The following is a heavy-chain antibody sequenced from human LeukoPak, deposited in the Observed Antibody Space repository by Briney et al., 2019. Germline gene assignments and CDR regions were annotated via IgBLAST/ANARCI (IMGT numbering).Heavy chain of an antibody. CDR2: IKPDGGEK. D-gene: IGHD2-2*01. V-gene: IGHV3-7*01. Sequence: GGSLRLSCAASGFTFSNAWMSWVRQAPGKGLEWVANIKPDGGEKYYVDSVKGRFTISRDNAKNSLYLQLNSLRAEDTAVYYCARGAPYCSPTSCIGLDYWGQGTLVAVSS. CDR1: GFTFSNAW. J-gene: IGHJ4*02. CDR3: ARGAPYCSPTSCIGLDY.